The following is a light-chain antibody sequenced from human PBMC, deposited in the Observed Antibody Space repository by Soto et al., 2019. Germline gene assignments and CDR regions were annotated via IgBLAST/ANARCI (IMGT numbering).Light chain of an antibody. CDR1: QDIRSY. J-gene: IGKJ1*01. CDR3: QQHNTYPWT. V-gene: IGKV1-9*01. Sequence: DIQLTQSPSFLSASVGDRVTITCRASQDIRSYLVWYRQRPGTAPKVLISRASRLQAGVPSRVSGSGSGTEFTLTITSLQPEDFATYYCQQHNTYPWTFGQGTKVEI. CDR2: RAS.